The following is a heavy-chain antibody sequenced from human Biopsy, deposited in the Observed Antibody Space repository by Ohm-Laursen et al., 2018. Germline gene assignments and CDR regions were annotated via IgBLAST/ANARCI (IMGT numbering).Heavy chain of an antibody. CDR2: IIPILGTV. Sequence: ASVKVSCKASGDTFTTSAISWVRQVPGQGLDWMGRIIPILGTVDYGQNFQGRVTIRADASTTFLELTSLRYDDTAVYYCAGGDIGGIGLDVWGLGTTVTVSS. V-gene: IGHV1-69*11. J-gene: IGHJ6*02. D-gene: IGHD3-10*01. CDR3: AGGDIGGIGLDV. CDR1: GDTFTTSA.